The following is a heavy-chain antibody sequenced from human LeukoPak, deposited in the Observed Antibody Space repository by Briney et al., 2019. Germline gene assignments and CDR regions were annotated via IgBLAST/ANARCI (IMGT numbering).Heavy chain of an antibody. CDR2: ISSSGSGI. V-gene: IGHV3-11*04. D-gene: IGHD3-10*01. J-gene: IGHJ6*01. CDR1: GFTFSDYY. Sequence: KSGGSLSLSCAASGFTFSDYYVSWIRQAPGKGLEWLSYISSSGSGIFYADSVKGRFTMSRDNAKNSLYLQMNSLRAEDTAVYYCARTTPGSVDVWGKGTTVTVSS. CDR3: ARTTPGSVDV.